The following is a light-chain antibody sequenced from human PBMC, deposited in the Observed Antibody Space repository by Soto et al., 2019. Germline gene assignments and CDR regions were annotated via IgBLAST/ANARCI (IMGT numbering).Light chain of an antibody. V-gene: IGLV1-40*01. CDR3: QSYDRSLSGWV. CDR2: NSI. CDR1: SSNIGAGYD. J-gene: IGLJ3*02. Sequence: QSVLTQPPSVSGAPGQRVTISCTGSSSNIGAGYDVQWYQQVPGTAPKLLISNSINRPSGVPDRFSGSKSDTSASLAISGIQADDEADYYCQSYDRSLSGWVFGGGTKLTDL.